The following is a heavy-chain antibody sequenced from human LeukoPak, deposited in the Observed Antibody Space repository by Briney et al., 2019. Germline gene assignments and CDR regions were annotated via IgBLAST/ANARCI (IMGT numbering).Heavy chain of an antibody. CDR3: ARGKYYLPFDY. V-gene: IGHV4-59*06. CDR2: IYYSGST. CDR1: GASINTYY. D-gene: IGHD2/OR15-2a*01. J-gene: IGHJ4*02. Sequence: PSETLPLTCTVSGASINTYYWTWIRQHPGKGLEWIGYIYYSGSTYYNPSLKSRVTISVDTSKNQFSLKLSSVTAADTAVYYCARGKYYLPFDYWGQGTLVTVSS.